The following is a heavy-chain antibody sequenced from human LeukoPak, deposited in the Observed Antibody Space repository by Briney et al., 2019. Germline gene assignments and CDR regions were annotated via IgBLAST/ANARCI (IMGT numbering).Heavy chain of an antibody. CDR2: LSVSGDKT. J-gene: IGHJ4*02. Sequence: GGSLRLSRAASGFTLSTYAMSWVRQAPGKGLDCVSALSVSGDKTYYADSVRGRFTISRDNSKNTLYLQMNSLRAEDTALYYCAKGGLWSSGWSLFDYWGQGTLVTVSS. CDR3: AKGGLWSSGWSLFDY. CDR1: GFTLSTYA. D-gene: IGHD6-19*01. V-gene: IGHV3-23*01.